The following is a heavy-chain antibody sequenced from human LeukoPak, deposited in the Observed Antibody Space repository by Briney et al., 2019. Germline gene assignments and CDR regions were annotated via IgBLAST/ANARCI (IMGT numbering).Heavy chain of an antibody. Sequence: ASVKVSYKASGYTFTGYYMHWVRQAPGQGLEWMGWINPNSGGTNYAQKFQGRVTMTRDTSISTAYMELSRLRSDDTAVYYCARDPSSIAARNTFDYWGQGTLVTVSS. CDR1: GYTFTGYY. J-gene: IGHJ4*02. CDR3: ARDPSSIAARNTFDY. CDR2: INPNSGGT. V-gene: IGHV1-2*02. D-gene: IGHD6-6*01.